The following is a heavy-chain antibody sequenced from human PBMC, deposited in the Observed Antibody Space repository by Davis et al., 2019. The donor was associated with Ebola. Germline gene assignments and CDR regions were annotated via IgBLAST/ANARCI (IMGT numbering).Heavy chain of an antibody. D-gene: IGHD3-10*01. Sequence: GSLRLSCTVSGGSISSYYWSWIRQPPGKGLEWIGYIYYSGSTNYNPSLKSRVTISVDTSKNQFSLKLSSVTAADTAVYYCARYFGSGSYSDGMDVWAKGPRSPSP. CDR3: ARYFGSGSYSDGMDV. CDR2: IYYSGST. CDR1: GGSISSYY. V-gene: IGHV4-59*01. J-gene: IGHJ6*02.